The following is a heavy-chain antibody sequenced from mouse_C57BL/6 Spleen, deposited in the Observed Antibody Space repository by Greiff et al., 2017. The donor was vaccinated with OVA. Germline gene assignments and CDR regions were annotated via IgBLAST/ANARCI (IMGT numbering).Heavy chain of an antibody. CDR1: GFTFSDYG. Sequence: EVKLVESGGGLVKPGGSLTLSCAASGFTFSDYGMHWVRQAPEKGLEWVAYFSSGSSTIYYADTVKGRFTISRDNAKNTLFLQMTRLRSEDTAMYYCARGPSTGTGWYVDVWGTGTTVTVSS. D-gene: IGHD4-1*01. V-gene: IGHV5-17*01. CDR2: FSSGSSTI. CDR3: ARGPSTGTGWYVDV. J-gene: IGHJ1*03.